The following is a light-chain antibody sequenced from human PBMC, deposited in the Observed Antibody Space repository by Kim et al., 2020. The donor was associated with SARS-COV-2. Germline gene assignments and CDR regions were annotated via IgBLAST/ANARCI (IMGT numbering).Light chain of an antibody. J-gene: IGKJ4*01. V-gene: IGKV1-39*01. CDR1: QSIGGY. Sequence: SASAGDRVTITCRASQSIGGYLNWYQQKPGKAPNLLISAASTLQSGVPSRFSGSGSGTHFTLTISSLQPEDFAIYFCQQCYSIPLTFGGGTKVEI. CDR3: QQCYSIPLT. CDR2: AAS.